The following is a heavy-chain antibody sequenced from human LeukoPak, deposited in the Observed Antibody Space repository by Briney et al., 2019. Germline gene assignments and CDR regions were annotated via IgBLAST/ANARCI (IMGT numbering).Heavy chain of an antibody. D-gene: IGHD2-21*01. V-gene: IGHV5-10-1*01. J-gene: IGHJ6*02. CDR3: ARRGVVLVHGMDV. CDR1: GSSFTSYW. Sequence: GASLQISCKGSGSSFTSYWISWVRQLPGKGVEWMGRIDPSDSYTNYSPSFQGHVTISADKSISTAYLQWSSLKASDTAMYYCARRGVVLVHGMDVWGQGTTVTVSS. CDR2: IDPSDSYT.